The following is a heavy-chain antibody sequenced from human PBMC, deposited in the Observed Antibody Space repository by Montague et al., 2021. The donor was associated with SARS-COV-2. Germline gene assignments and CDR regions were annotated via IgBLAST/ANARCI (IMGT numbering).Heavy chain of an antibody. J-gene: IGHJ4*02. D-gene: IGHD3-10*01. Sequence: SLRLSCAASGFTFSSYVMSWVRQAPGKGLEWVSVIYSGDYNTFSADSVKGRFTISRDNSNNTLFLQMNRLRAEDTAVYYCAKSDYDLGMDYFHYWGQGTLVTVSS. CDR1: GFTFSSYV. CDR3: AKSDYDLGMDYFHY. V-gene: IGHV3-23*03. CDR2: IYSGDYNT.